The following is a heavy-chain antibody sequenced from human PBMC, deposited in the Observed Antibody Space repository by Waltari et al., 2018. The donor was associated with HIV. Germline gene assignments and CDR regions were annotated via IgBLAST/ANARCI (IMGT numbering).Heavy chain of an antibody. Sequence: QVQLQQWGAGLLRPSETLSLTCAVYDGSFRGYYWSWLRQPPGKGLEWIGEVNSSGGTSYNPSLKSRVSISVDTAKNQFSLRLTSVTAADTAAYYCANLQITATGTKFDSWGQGTLVTVSS. CDR1: DGSFRGYY. D-gene: IGHD7-27*01. CDR2: VNSSGGT. CDR3: ANLQITATGTKFDS. J-gene: IGHJ4*02. V-gene: IGHV4-34*01.